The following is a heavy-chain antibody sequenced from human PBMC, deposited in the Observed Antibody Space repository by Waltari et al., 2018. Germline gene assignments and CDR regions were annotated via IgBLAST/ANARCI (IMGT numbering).Heavy chain of an antibody. CDR1: GFTFSTYT. V-gene: IGHV3-21*01. D-gene: IGHD2-15*01. Sequence: EVQLVESGGGLVKPGGSLRLSCAASGFTFSTYTMNWVRQAPGKGLEWVSSISSSSSYIYYADSMKGLFTISRDNAKNSLYLQMNSLRAEDTAVYYCARDRGYCSGGSCYSLNTFDYWGQGTTVTVSS. CDR2: ISSSSSYI. J-gene: IGHJ4*03. CDR3: ARDRGYCSGGSCYSLNTFDY.